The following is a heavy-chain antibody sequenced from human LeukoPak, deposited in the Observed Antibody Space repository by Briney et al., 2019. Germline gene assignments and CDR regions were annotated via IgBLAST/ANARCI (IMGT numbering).Heavy chain of an antibody. J-gene: IGHJ4*02. CDR2: INHSGST. V-gene: IGHV4-34*01. Sequence: SETLSLTCAVYGGSFSGYYWSWIRQPPGKGLEWIGEINHSGSTNYNPSLKSRVTTSVDTSKNQFSLKLSSVTAADTAVYYCARGRRITMIVVVIGGSSNFDHWGQGTLVTVSS. CDR1: GGSFSGYY. D-gene: IGHD3-22*01. CDR3: ARGRRITMIVVVIGGSSNFDH.